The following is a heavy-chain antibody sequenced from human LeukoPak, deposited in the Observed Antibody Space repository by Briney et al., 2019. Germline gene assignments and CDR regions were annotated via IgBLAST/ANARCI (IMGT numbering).Heavy chain of an antibody. CDR3: ARRGYSYGDRFDY. CDR1: GFTFSSYA. V-gene: IGHV3-48*03. D-gene: IGHD5-18*01. J-gene: IGHJ4*02. Sequence: GGSLRLSCAASGFTFSSYAMSWVRQAPGKGLEWVSYISSSGSTIYYADSVKGRFTISRDNAKNSLYLQMNSLRAEDTAVYYCARRGYSYGDRFDYWGQGTLVTVSS. CDR2: ISSSGSTI.